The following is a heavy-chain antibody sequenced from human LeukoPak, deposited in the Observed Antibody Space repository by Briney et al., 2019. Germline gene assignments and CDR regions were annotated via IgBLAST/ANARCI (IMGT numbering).Heavy chain of an antibody. CDR2: IMPLFETP. D-gene: IGHD3-16*01. CDR3: AREKETSSRVEEALYYFGY. J-gene: IGHJ4*02. Sequence: GASVKVSCKASGGTFSSYAISWVRQAPGQGLEWMGGIMPLFETPDYAQRFQGRVTITADESTSTVYMELSGLRSEDTAVYYCAREKETSSRVEEALYYFGYWGQGTQVTVSS. CDR1: GGTFSSYA. V-gene: IGHV1-69*13.